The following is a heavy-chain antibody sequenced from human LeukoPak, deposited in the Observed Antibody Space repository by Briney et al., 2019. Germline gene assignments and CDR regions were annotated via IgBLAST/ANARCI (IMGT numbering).Heavy chain of an antibody. Sequence: ASVKVSCKASGYTFTSYDINWVRRATGQGLEWMGWMNPNSGNTGYAQKFQGRVTMTRNTSISTAYMELSSLRSEDTAVYYCARGRKNVLRYFDWLPSSLRLDYWGQGTLVTVSS. D-gene: IGHD3-9*01. CDR3: ARGRKNVLRYFDWLPSSLRLDY. CDR1: GYTFTSYD. V-gene: IGHV1-8*01. J-gene: IGHJ4*02. CDR2: MNPNSGNT.